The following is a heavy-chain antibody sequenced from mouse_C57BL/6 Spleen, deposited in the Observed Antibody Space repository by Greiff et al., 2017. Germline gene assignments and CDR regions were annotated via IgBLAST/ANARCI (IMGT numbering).Heavy chain of an antibody. Sequence: EVQLQESGPVLVKPGASVKMSCKASGYTFTDYYMNWVKQSHGKSLEWIGVINPYNGGTSYNQKFKGKATLTVDKSPSTAYMELNSLTSEDSAVYYCAREGAYYSNYGDYWGQGTTLTVSS. CDR3: AREGAYYSNYGDY. V-gene: IGHV1-19*01. D-gene: IGHD2-5*01. CDR1: GYTFTDYY. J-gene: IGHJ2*01. CDR2: INPYNGGT.